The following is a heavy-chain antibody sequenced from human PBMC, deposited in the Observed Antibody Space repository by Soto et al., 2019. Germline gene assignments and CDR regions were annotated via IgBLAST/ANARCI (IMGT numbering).Heavy chain of an antibody. CDR3: ARSTITIFGVVNTNWYDP. V-gene: IGHV4-31*03. Sequence: SETLSLTCTVSGGSIGRGGYYWSWIRQHPGKGLEWIGYIYYSGSTYYNPSLKSRVTISVDTSKNQFSLKLSSVTAADTAVYYCARSTITIFGVVNTNWYDPWGQGTLVTVSS. D-gene: IGHD3-3*01. J-gene: IGHJ5*02. CDR2: IYYSGST. CDR1: GGSIGRGGYY.